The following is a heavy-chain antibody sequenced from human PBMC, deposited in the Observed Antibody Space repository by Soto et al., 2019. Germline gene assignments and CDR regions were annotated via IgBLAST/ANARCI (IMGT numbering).Heavy chain of an antibody. CDR3: ARRARDGYDSPIDS. Sequence: EVQLSESGGGLVQPGGSLRLSCAASGFTFRSHAMNWVRQAPGKGLEWGSDISGSGGRTYYGDSVKGRFTTSRDNAKSMSFLQLNSLRGEDTAVYYCARRARDGYDSPIDSWGQGTMVTVSS. CDR1: GFTFRSHA. CDR2: ISGSGGRT. D-gene: IGHD5-12*01. J-gene: IGHJ4*02. V-gene: IGHV3-23*01.